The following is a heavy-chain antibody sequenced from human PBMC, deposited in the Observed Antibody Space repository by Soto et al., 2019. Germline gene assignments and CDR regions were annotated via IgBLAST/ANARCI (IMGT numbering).Heavy chain of an antibody. CDR2: MNPNSGNT. V-gene: IGHV1-8*01. J-gene: IGHJ6*02. CDR3: ARAQNYYYYYGMDV. Sequence: ASVKVSCKASGYTFTSYDINWVRQATGQGLEWMGWMNPNSGNTGYAQKFQGRVTMTRNTSISTAYMELSSLRSEDTAVYYCARAQNYYYYYGMDVWGQGTTVTVYS. CDR1: GYTFTSYD.